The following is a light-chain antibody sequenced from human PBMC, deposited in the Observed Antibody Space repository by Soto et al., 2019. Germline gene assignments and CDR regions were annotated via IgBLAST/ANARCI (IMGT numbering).Light chain of an antibody. V-gene: IGKV1-5*01. Sequence: DIQMTQSPSTLSASVGDRVTITCRASQSISSWLAWYQQKPGRAPKLLIYDASSLESGVPSSFSGSGSGTEFSLTISSRQPDDFATYCCQQYNSYSRTFGQGTKVEI. CDR1: QSISSW. CDR2: DAS. CDR3: QQYNSYSRT. J-gene: IGKJ1*01.